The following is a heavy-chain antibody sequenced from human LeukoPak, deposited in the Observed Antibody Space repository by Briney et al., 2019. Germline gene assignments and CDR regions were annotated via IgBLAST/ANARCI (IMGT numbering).Heavy chain of an antibody. CDR2: INPNSGDT. V-gene: IGHV1-2*06. D-gene: IGHD5-12*01. J-gene: IGHJ4*02. Sequence: ASVKVSCKASGYTFTDYYMYWVRQAPGQGLEWMGRINPNSGDTFYAQKFQGRVTMTRDTSISTAYMELSRLRSDDTAVYYCARVMKATLRTSNFDYWGQGTLVTVSS. CDR3: ARVMKATLRTSNFDY. CDR1: GYTFTDYY.